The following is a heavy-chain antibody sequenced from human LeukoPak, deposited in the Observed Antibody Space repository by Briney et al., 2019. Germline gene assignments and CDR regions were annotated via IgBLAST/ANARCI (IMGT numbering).Heavy chain of an antibody. CDR3: ARQYNFGFDY. CDR2: INTDSGGT. J-gene: IGHJ4*02. Sequence: ASVKVSCKASRYTFTAYYMHWVRQAPGLGLEWMGRINTDSGGTSYAQRFQGRVTMTRDASINTAYMELSRLRSDDTALYYCARQYNFGFDYWGQGTLVTVSS. CDR1: RYTFTAYY. V-gene: IGHV1-2*06. D-gene: IGHD2/OR15-2a*01.